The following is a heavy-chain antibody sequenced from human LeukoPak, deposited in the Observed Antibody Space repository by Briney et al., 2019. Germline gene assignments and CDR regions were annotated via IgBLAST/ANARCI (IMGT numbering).Heavy chain of an antibody. J-gene: IGHJ4*02. Sequence: GGSLRPSCPASGLTFSSFSMTWFRQAPGRGLEWASSISSSSSYIYYADSVKGRFTISRDNAKNSLYLQMNSLRAEDTAVYYCARDGGEMATIGYWGQGTLVTVSS. V-gene: IGHV3-21*01. CDR2: ISSSSSYI. CDR1: GLTFSSFS. D-gene: IGHD5-24*01. CDR3: ARDGGEMATIGY.